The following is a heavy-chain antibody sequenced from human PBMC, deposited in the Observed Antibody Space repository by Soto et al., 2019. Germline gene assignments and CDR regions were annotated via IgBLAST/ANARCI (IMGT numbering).Heavy chain of an antibody. V-gene: IGHV3-23*01. J-gene: IGHJ3*02. Sequence: EVQLLESGGGLVQPGGSLRRSCAAYGFTFISYAMSWVRQAPGKGLEWVSAISGSGGSTNYADSVKGRFTISRDNSKNTLYLQMNSLRAEDTAVYYCAKSGSGWYHAFDIWGQGTMVTVSS. CDR2: ISGSGGST. CDR3: AKSGSGWYHAFDI. D-gene: IGHD6-19*01. CDR1: GFTFISYA.